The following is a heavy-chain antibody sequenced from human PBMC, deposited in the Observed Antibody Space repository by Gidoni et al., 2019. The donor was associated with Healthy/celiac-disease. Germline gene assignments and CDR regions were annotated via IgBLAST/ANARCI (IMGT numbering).Heavy chain of an antibody. CDR2: INHSGST. J-gene: IGHJ4*02. CDR3: ARRITIFGVVIIDY. CDR1: GGSFSGYY. Sequence: QVQLQQWGAGLLNPSETLSLTCAVYGGSFSGYYWSWIRQPPGKGLEWIGEINHSGSTNYNPSLKSRVTISVDTSKNQFSLKLSSVTAADTAVYYCARRITIFGVVIIDYWGQGTLVTVSS. V-gene: IGHV4-34*01. D-gene: IGHD3-3*01.